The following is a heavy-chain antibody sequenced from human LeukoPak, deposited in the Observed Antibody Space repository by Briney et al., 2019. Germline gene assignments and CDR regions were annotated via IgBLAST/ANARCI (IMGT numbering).Heavy chain of an antibody. V-gene: IGHV1-18*01. Sequence: ASVKVSCTASGYTFTSYGISWVRQAPEQGLEWMGWISAYNGNTNYAQKLQGRVTMTTDTSTSTAYMELRSLRSDDTAVYYCARDPSSGYYPYYYYYGMDVWGQGTTVTVSS. CDR2: ISAYNGNT. CDR1: GYTFTSYG. CDR3: ARDPSSGYYPYYYYYGMDV. J-gene: IGHJ6*02. D-gene: IGHD3-22*01.